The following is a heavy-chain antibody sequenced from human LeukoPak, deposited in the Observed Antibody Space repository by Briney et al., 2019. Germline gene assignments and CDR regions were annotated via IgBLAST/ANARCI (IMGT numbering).Heavy chain of an antibody. Sequence: PSETLSLTCAVSGGSFSGYFWTWIRQPPGKGLEWIGESNSFGSTDYNPALTSRGPISVDTDKKQCSLNLRSVPDADTAVYFCARGRLQLWSFPLPYSHSAIAVWGQGTTVSLSS. D-gene: IGHD5-18*01. CDR1: GGSFSGYF. CDR2: SNSFGST. J-gene: IGHJ6*02. CDR3: ARGRLQLWSFPLPYSHSAIAV. V-gene: IGHV4-34*01.